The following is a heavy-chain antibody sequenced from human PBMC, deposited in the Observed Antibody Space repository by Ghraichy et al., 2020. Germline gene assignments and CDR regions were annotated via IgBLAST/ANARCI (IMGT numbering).Heavy chain of an antibody. D-gene: IGHD1-1*01. CDR3: AAVTYNWNAYRSSDLNRFDS. CDR2: VFWRGCT. Sequence: GSLRLSCSVSGVGMRCGNFYSALIRLPPGKGQQWVGSVFWRGCTYDNPSLRSRMRLTGDNVKNQFSRKRLSVTAADTGVYYCAAVTYNWNAYRSSDLNRFDSWGPGVPVTVSS. J-gene: IGHJ5*01. V-gene: IGHV4-39*01. CDR1: GVGMRCGNFY.